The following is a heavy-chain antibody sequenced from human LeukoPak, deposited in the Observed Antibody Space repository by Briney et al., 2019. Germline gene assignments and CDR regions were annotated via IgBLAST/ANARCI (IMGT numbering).Heavy chain of an antibody. V-gene: IGHV4-34*01. CDR1: GGSFSGYY. J-gene: IGHJ6*04. CDR2: INHSGST. D-gene: IGHD2-2*02. CDR3: ARLGIVVVPAAISGMDV. Sequence: SETLSLTCAVYGGSFSGYYWSWIRQPPGKGLEWIGEINHSGSTNYNPSLKSRVTISVDTSKNQFSLKLSSVTVADTAVYYCARLGIVVVPAAISGMDVWGKGTTVTVPS.